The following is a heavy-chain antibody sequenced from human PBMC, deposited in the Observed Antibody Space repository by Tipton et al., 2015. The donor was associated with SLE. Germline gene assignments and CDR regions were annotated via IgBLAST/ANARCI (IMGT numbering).Heavy chain of an antibody. V-gene: IGHV3-48*03. CDR1: GFIFSSDD. Sequence: GSLRLSCAASGFIFSSDDMNWVRQAPGEGLEWVSYISDSGDTTLYADSVKGRFTISRDNANNSLYLQMNSLRAEDTAVYYCARELQDLYYMDVWGKGTTVTVSS. J-gene: IGHJ6*03. CDR3: ARELQDLYYMDV. CDR2: ISDSGDTT. D-gene: IGHD1-1*01.